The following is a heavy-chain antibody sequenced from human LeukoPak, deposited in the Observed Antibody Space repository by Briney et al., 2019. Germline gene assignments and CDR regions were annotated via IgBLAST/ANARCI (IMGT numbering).Heavy chain of an antibody. CDR1: GFTFSDYY. D-gene: IGHD3-22*01. J-gene: IGHJ5*02. Sequence: GGSLRLSCAASGFTFSDYYMSWIRQAPGKGLEWVSYISSSGSTIYYADSVKGRFTISRDNAKNSLYLQMNSLRAEDTAVYYRARSYTYYYDSSLGPWGQGTLVTVSS. V-gene: IGHV3-11*04. CDR2: ISSSGSTI. CDR3: ARSYTYYYDSSLGP.